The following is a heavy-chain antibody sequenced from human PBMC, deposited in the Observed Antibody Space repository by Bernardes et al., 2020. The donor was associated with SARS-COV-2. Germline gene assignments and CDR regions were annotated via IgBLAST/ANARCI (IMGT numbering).Heavy chain of an antibody. CDR2: ISGTGAYT. D-gene: IGHD3-16*01. CDR1: GFTFSSYA. V-gene: IGHV3-23*01. CDR3: AKDRTWGTPNADFDF. Sequence: GGSLRLSCAASGFTFSSYAMSWVRQAPGKGLEWVSSISGTGAYTWYADSVKGRFTVSRDTSKSTLILQMSSLRVEDTAVYYCAKDRTWGTPNADFDFWGQGTLVTVSS. J-gene: IGHJ4*02.